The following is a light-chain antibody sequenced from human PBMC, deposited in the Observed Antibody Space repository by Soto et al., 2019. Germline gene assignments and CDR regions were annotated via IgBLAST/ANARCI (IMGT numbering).Light chain of an antibody. V-gene: IGKV3-15*01. CDR2: GAS. Sequence: EIVMTQSPATLSVSPGERATLSCRASQSVSSNLAWYQQKPGKAPRLLIYGASTRATGIPARFSGSGSATEFTLTISSLQSEDFAVYYCQHTRDFGGGTKVDIK. CDR1: QSVSSN. CDR3: QHTRD. J-gene: IGKJ4*01.